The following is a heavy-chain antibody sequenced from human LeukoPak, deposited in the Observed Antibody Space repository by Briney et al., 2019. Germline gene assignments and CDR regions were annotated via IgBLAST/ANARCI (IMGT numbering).Heavy chain of an antibody. CDR2: ISSSSSYI. J-gene: IGHJ6*03. D-gene: IGHD6-6*01. Sequence: GGSLRLSCAASGFTFSSYSMNWVRQAPGKGLEWVSSISSSSSYIYYADSVKGRFTISRDNAKNSLYLQKNSLRAEDTAVYYCAREDQKYSSSFAPYYYYSYMDVWGKGPTVTVSS. V-gene: IGHV3-21*01. CDR3: AREDQKYSSSFAPYYYYSYMDV. CDR1: GFTFSSYS.